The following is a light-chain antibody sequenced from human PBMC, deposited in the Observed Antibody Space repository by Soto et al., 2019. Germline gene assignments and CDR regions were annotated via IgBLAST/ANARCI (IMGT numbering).Light chain of an antibody. Sequence: EVVLTQSPGTLSFSPGERSTRSCSASQSVSSSYLAWYQQKPGQAPRLLIYGASSRATGIPDRFSGSGSGTDFTLTISRLEPEDFAVYYCQQYGSSPWTFGQGTKVDIK. CDR2: GAS. CDR3: QQYGSSPWT. CDR1: QSVSSSY. J-gene: IGKJ1*01. V-gene: IGKV3-20*01.